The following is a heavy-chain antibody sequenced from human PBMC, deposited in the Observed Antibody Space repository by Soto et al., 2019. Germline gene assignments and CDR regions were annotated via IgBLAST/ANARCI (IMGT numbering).Heavy chain of an antibody. J-gene: IGHJ6*03. CDR2: IYYSGST. CDR1: GFSISSYY. D-gene: IGHD3-9*01. Sequence: SSETLSLTCTFSGFSISSYYWSWIRQPPGKGLEWIGYIYYSGSTNYNPSLKSRVTISVDTSKNQFSLKLSSVTAADTAVYYCARDLVRDYDILTGYFENYYYYMDVWGKGTTVTVSS. V-gene: IGHV4-59*01. CDR3: ARDLVRDYDILTGYFENYYYYMDV.